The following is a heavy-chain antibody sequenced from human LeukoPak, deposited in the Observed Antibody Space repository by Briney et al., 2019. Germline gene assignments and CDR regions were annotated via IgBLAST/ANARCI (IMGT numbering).Heavy chain of an antibody. V-gene: IGHV3-21*01. J-gene: IGHJ4*02. CDR3: ARIGLGVSFGSGFDY. CDR1: GFTFSSYS. D-gene: IGHD3-10*01. CDR2: ISSSGSYK. Sequence: PGGSLRLSCAASGFTFSSYSMNWVRQAPGKGLEWVSSISSSGSYKNSADSVKGRSTISRDDSKNTLFLQMNSLRVEDTAMYHCARIGLGVSFGSGFDYWGQGTLVTVTS.